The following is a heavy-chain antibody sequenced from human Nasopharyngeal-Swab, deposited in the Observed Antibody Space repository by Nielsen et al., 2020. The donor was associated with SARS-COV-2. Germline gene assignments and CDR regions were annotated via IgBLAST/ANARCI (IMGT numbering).Heavy chain of an antibody. CDR2: ITGNGDTT. V-gene: IGHV3-23*01. J-gene: IGHJ4*02. Sequence: GESLKLSCAASGFTFISYSMSWLRQAPGKGLECVSTITGNGDTTYYADSVKGRFTISRDNSENTVYLQMNSLRAEDTALYYCADPPFSEYWGQGTLVTVSS. CDR1: GFTFISYS. CDR3: ADPPFSEY.